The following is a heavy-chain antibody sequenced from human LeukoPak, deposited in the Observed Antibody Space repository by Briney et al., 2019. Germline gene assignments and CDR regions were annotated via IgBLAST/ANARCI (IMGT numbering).Heavy chain of an antibody. D-gene: IGHD5-12*01. V-gene: IGHV4-34*01. J-gene: IGHJ6*02. CDR1: GGSFSGYY. CDR3: ARGNGYDSHYYYYYYGMDV. Sequence: SETLSLTCAVYGGSFSGYYWSWIRQPPGKGLEWIGEINHSGSTNYNPSLKSRVTISVDTSKNQFSLKLSSVTAADTVVYYCARGNGYDSHYYYYYYGMDVWGQGTTVTVSS. CDR2: INHSGST.